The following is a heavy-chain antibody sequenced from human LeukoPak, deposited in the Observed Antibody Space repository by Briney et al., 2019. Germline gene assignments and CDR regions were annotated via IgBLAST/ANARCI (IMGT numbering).Heavy chain of an antibody. V-gene: IGHV4-59*08. Sequence: SSETLSLTCTVAGCSISSYYCSWIRQPAGKEQELIGYNYYSGSTYYNPSLKSRVTISLATSKNQFSLKLSSVTAADTAVYYCARRGYSSGWYYFDYWGQGTLVTVSS. CDR2: NYYSGST. CDR1: GCSISSYY. CDR3: ARRGYSSGWYYFDY. J-gene: IGHJ4*02. D-gene: IGHD6-19*01.